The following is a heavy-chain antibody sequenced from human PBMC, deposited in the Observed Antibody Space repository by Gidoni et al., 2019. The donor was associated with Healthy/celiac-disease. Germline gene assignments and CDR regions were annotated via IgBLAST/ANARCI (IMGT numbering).Heavy chain of an antibody. CDR2: IRSNGGST. CDR3: ARDRMITFGGVIVSNWFDP. V-gene: IGHV3-64*01. D-gene: IGHD3-16*02. J-gene: IGHJ5*02. CDR1: GSTYSSDA. Sequence: EVQLVESGGGLVQPGGSLRLPWAASGSTYSSDAMHWVRQAPGKGLEYVSAIRSNGGSTYYAISVKSRFTISRDNSKNTLYLQMGSLRAEDMAVYYCARDRMITFGGVIVSNWFDPWGQGTLVTVSS.